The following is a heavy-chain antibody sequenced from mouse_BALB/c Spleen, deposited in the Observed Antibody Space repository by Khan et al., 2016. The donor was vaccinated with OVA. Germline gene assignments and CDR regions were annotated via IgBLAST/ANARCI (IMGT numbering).Heavy chain of an antibody. V-gene: IGHV3-2*02. CDR2: ISYSGST. CDR1: GYSITSNYA. Sequence: EVQLQESGPGLVKPSQSLSLTCTVNGYSITSNYAWNWIRQFPGNKLEWMGYISYSGSTNYNPSLKSRLSITRDTYKNQFFLVLHAVTTEDSATYYCARGNYYGYALDYWGQGTSVTVSA. D-gene: IGHD1-1*01. J-gene: IGHJ4*01. CDR3: ARGNYYGYALDY.